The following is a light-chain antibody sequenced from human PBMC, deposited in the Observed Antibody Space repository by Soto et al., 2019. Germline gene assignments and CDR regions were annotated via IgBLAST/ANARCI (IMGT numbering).Light chain of an antibody. Sequence: QSVLTQSPAASASLGASVKLTCTLSSGYSTYGIAWHQQQPEKGPRFLMKLNSDGSHNKGDGIPDRFSGSSSGAESYITISSLQLEDEADYYCQTWGTGISVFGGGTQLTVL. V-gene: IGLV4-69*01. CDR2: LNSDGSH. J-gene: IGLJ3*02. CDR1: SGYSTYG. CDR3: QTWGTGISV.